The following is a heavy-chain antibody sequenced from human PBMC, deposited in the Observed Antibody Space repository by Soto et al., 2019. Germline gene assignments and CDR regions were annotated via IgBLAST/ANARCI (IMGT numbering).Heavy chain of an antibody. CDR1: GFSFSSYS. D-gene: IGHD6-13*01. J-gene: IGHJ4*02. CDR2: ISSSSTYI. V-gene: IGHV3-21*01. Sequence: EVHLVESGGGLVKPGGSLRLSCVVSGFSFSSYSMNWVRQAPGKGLEWVSTISSSSTYIYYADSMKGRFTVSRDNAKNSLYLQMNSLRAEDTAVYYCARDAYSTSWYPDYWGQGTLVTVSS. CDR3: ARDAYSTSWYPDY.